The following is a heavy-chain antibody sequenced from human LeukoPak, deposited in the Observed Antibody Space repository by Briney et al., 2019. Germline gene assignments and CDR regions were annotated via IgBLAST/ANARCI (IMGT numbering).Heavy chain of an antibody. Sequence: SVTVSCKASGYTFTSYGISWVRQAPGQGLEWMGGIIPIFGTANYAQKFQGRVTITADESTSTAYMELSSLRSEDTAVYYCARPLGNYYDSSGYFDWGQGTLVTVSS. CDR1: GYTFTSYG. J-gene: IGHJ4*02. D-gene: IGHD3-22*01. CDR2: IIPIFGTA. CDR3: ARPLGNYYDSSGYFD. V-gene: IGHV1-69*13.